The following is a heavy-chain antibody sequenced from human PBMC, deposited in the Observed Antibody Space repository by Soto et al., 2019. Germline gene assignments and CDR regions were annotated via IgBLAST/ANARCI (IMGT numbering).Heavy chain of an antibody. D-gene: IGHD2-2*01. CDR2: ITGSGGAT. CDR1: GFTFSSDA. Sequence: EAQLLESGGGLVQPGGSLRLSCAASGFTFSSDAMNWVRQAPGKGLEWVSSITGSGGATYYTDSVKGRFTISRDNSKNTLYLQMNSLRAEDTAVYYCAKDKYYHRYWGQGTLVPVSS. J-gene: IGHJ4*02. CDR3: AKDKYYHRY. V-gene: IGHV3-23*01.